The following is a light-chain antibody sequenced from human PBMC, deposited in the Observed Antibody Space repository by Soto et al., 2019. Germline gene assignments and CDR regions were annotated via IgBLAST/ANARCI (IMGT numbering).Light chain of an antibody. Sequence: EIVLTQSPGTLSLSPGERATLSCRASQSVSDNYLGWYQQKPGQAPRLLIYGVSTRATGIPDRFSGSGSGTDFTLTLTRLEPEDFAVYYCQQYGSSPRVTFGGGTKVEIK. J-gene: IGKJ4*01. CDR1: QSVSDNY. V-gene: IGKV3-20*01. CDR3: QQYGSSPRVT. CDR2: GVS.